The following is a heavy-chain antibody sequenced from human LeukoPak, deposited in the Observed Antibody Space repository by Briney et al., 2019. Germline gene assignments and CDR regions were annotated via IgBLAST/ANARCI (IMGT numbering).Heavy chain of an antibody. J-gene: IGHJ1*01. D-gene: IGHD6-19*01. Sequence: GGSLRLSCAASGFTFSSYSMNWVRQAPGKGLEWVSSISSSSSYICYADSVKGRFTISRDNAKNSLYLQMNSLRAEDTAVYYCARAASGYSSGWYGYFQHWGQGTLVTVSS. CDR3: ARAASGYSSGWYGYFQH. V-gene: IGHV3-21*01. CDR1: GFTFSSYS. CDR2: ISSSSSYI.